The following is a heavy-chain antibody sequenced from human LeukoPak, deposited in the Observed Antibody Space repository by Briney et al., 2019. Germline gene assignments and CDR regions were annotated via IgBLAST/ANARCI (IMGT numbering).Heavy chain of an antibody. J-gene: IGHJ5*02. CDR3: ARSQGADYGEIWFDP. CDR2: IYYSGST. V-gene: IGHV4-59*01. D-gene: IGHD4-17*01. CDR1: GGSISSYY. Sequence: PSETLSLTCTVSGGSISSYYWSWIRQPPGKGLEWIGYIYYSGSTNYNPSLKSRVTISVDTSKNQFSLKLSSVTAADTAVYCCARSQGADYGEIWFDPWGQGTLVTVSS.